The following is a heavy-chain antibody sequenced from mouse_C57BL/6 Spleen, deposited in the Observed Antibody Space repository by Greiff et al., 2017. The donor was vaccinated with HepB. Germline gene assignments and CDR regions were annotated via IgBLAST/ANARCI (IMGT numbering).Heavy chain of an antibody. D-gene: IGHD2-4*01. V-gene: IGHV1-59*01. CDR2: IDPSDSYT. J-gene: IGHJ1*03. CDR1: GYTFTSYW. Sequence: QVQLQQPGAELVRPGTSVKLSCKASGYTFTSYWMHWVKQRPGQGLEWIGVIDPSDSYTNYNQKFKGKATLTVDTSSSTAYMQLSSLTSVDSAVYYCARRDENDSYWYFDVWGTGTTFTVSS. CDR3: ARRDENDSYWYFDV.